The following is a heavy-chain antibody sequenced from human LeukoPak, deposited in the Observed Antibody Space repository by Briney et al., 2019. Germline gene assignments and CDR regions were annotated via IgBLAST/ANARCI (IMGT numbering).Heavy chain of an antibody. CDR1: GYSFTSYW. V-gene: IGHV5-10-1*01. D-gene: IGHD3-16*01. CDR3: ARHDYDSDSFDI. J-gene: IGHJ3*02. Sequence: GESLRISCKGSGYSFTSYWIIWVRQMPGKGLEWMGRIDPSDSYTNYSPSFQGHVTISADKSIRTAYLQWSTLKATDTAMYYCARHDYDSDSFDIWGQGTVVAVPS. CDR2: IDPSDSYT.